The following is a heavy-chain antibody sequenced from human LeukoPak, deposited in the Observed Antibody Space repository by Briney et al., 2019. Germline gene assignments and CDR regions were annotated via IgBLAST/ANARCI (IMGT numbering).Heavy chain of an antibody. CDR3: AKDPEATSWYTGGNWFDP. J-gene: IGHJ5*02. CDR2: IRYDGSNK. D-gene: IGHD6-13*01. V-gene: IGHV3-30*02. Sequence: GGSLRLSCAASGFTFSSYGMHWVRQAPGKGLEWVAFIRYDGSNKYYADSVKGRFTISRDNSKNTLYLQMNSLGAEDTAVYYCAKDPEATSWYTGGNWFDPWGQGTLVTVSS. CDR1: GFTFSSYG.